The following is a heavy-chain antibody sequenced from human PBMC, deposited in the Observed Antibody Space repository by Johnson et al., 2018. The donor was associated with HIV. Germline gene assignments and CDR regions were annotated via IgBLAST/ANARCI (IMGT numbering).Heavy chain of an antibody. CDR1: GFTFSSYD. V-gene: IGHV3-48*04. CDR2: IDSSGSGI. J-gene: IGHJ3*02. D-gene: IGHD2-21*02. CDR3: ARAPRAFWYGDCYPNAFGI. Sequence: EVQLLESGGGLVQPGGSLRLSCAASGFTFSSYDMHWVRQAPGKGLEWVSYIDSSGSGIYYADSVKGRFTISRDNAKNSLYLQMNSLRAEDTAVYYCARAPRAFWYGDCYPNAFGIWGQGTMVTVSS.